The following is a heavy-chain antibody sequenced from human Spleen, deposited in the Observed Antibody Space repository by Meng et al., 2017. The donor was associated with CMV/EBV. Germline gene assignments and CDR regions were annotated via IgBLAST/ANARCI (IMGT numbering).Heavy chain of an antibody. D-gene: IGHD3-22*01. CDR3: ARAYYYDSSGPWGYYGMDV. CDR2: IYPNSGGT. Sequence: ASVKVSCKASRYTFTGYYMHWVRQAPGQGLEWMGWIYPNSGGTNYAQKFQGRVTMTTDTSTSTAYMELRSLRSDDTAVYYCARAYYYDSSGPWGYYGMDVWGQGTTVTVSS. CDR1: RYTFTGYY. J-gene: IGHJ6*02. V-gene: IGHV1-2*02.